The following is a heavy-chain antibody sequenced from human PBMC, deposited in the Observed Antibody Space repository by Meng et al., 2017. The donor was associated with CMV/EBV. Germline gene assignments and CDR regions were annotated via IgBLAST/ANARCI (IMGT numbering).Heavy chain of an antibody. J-gene: IGHJ5*02. CDR2: IIPIFGTA. CDR1: SYA. CDR3: AREPKDYYYDSSGYSNWFDP. D-gene: IGHD3-22*01. Sequence: SYAISWVRHAPGQGLEWMGGIIPIFGTANYAQKFQGRVTITADKSTSTAYMELSSLRSEDTAVYYCAREPKDYYYDSSGYSNWFDPWGQGTLVTVSS. V-gene: IGHV1-69*06.